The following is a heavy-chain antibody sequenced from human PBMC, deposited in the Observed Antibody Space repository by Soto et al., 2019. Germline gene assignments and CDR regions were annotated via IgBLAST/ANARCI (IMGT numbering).Heavy chain of an antibody. CDR3: ARDRVAATGSDPIIDSYKGMDV. CDR1: GYTFTSYY. D-gene: IGHD2-15*01. V-gene: IGHV1-46*01. CDR2: INPSGGST. J-gene: IGHJ6*02. Sequence: GASVKVSCKASGYTFTSYYMHWVRQAPGQGLEWMGIINPSGGSTSYAQKFQGRVTMTRDTSTNTGYVELRSLRFDDTAVYFCARDRVAATGSDPIIDSYKGMDVWGQGTAVTVSS.